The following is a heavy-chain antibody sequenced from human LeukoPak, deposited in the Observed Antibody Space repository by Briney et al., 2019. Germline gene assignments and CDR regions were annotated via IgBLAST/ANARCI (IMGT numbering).Heavy chain of an antibody. CDR1: GYTFTSYD. CDR2: MSPNSGDT. Sequence: ASVKVSCKASGYTFTSYDFNWVRQATGQRPEWMGWMSPNSGDTGYAQKFQDRVTMTRNTSISTAYMELSSLRSDDTAVYYCARDAGYDSSGSPLDYWGQGTPVTVSS. J-gene: IGHJ4*02. CDR3: ARDAGYDSSGSPLDY. D-gene: IGHD3-22*01. V-gene: IGHV1-8*01.